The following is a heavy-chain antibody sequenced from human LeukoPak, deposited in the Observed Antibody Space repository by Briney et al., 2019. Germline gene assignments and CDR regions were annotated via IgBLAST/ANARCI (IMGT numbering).Heavy chain of an antibody. CDR3: ARELEPRKDVTGMDV. CDR1: GGTLSSYA. CDR2: IIPILGIA. J-gene: IGHJ6*02. V-gene: IGHV1-69*04. Sequence: SVKVSCKASGGTLSSYAISWVRQAPGQGLEWMGRIIPILGIANYAQKFQGRVTITADKSTSTAYMELSSLRSEDTAVYYCARELEPRKDVTGMDVWGQGTTVTVSS. D-gene: IGHD1-1*01.